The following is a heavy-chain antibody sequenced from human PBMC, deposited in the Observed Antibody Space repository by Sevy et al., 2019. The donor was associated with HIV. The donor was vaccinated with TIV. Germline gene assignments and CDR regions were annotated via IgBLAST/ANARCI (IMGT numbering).Heavy chain of an antibody. Sequence: ASVKVSCKASGYTFTSYRIYWVRQAPGQGLESMGWISAHNGDTNYAQKFQGRVTMITDTSTTTAYMDLRSLRSDDTALYYCGRAYCSGGRCYSLAYWGQGTLVTVSS. CDR1: GYTFTSYR. J-gene: IGHJ4*02. V-gene: IGHV1-18*01. D-gene: IGHD2-15*01. CDR3: GRAYCSGGRCYSLAY. CDR2: ISAHNGDT.